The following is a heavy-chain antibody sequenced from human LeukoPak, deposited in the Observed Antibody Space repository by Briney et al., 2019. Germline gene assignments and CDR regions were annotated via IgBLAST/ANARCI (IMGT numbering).Heavy chain of an antibody. Sequence: PGGSLRLSCAASGFTFSSYAMSWVRQAPEKALEWVSAISGSGGSTYYADSVKGRFTISRDNPKNTLYLQMNSLRAEDTAVYYCAKDGKGGDLSPLLNYWGQGTLVTVSS. V-gene: IGHV3-23*01. J-gene: IGHJ4*02. CDR3: AKDGKGGDLSPLLNY. D-gene: IGHD2-21*02. CDR2: ISGSGGST. CDR1: GFTFSSYA.